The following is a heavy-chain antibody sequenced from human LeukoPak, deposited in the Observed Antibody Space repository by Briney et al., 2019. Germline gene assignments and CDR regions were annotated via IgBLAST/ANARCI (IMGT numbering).Heavy chain of an antibody. CDR1: GFTFSSYS. CDR3: ARDNGGRFLEWLTGWFDP. Sequence: GGSLRLSCAASGFTFSSYSMNWVRQAPGKGLEWVSYISSSSSTIYYADSEKGRFTISRDNAKNSLYPQMNSLRAEDTAVYYCARDNGGRFLEWLTGWFDPWGQGTLVTVSS. D-gene: IGHD3-3*01. V-gene: IGHV3-48*01. J-gene: IGHJ5*02. CDR2: ISSSSSTI.